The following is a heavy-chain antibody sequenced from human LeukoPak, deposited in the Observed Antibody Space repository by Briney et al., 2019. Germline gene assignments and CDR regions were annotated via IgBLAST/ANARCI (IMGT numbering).Heavy chain of an antibody. CDR2: INPNSGGT. CDR1: GYTFTGYY. D-gene: IGHD5-12*01. J-gene: IGHJ4*02. Sequence: ASVKVSCKASGYTFTGYYMHWVRQAPGQGLEWMGWINPNSGGTNYAQKFQGWVTMTRDTSTSTAYMELSRLRSDDTAVYYCARGVSGYDKYYFDYWGQGTLVTVSS. V-gene: IGHV1-2*04. CDR3: ARGVSGYDKYYFDY.